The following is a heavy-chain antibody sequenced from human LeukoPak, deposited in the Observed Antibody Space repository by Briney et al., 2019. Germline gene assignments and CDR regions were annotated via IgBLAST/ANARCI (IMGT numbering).Heavy chain of an antibody. CDR1: GFTFSTYN. J-gene: IGHJ5*02. D-gene: IGHD1-1*01. V-gene: IGHV3-48*04. CDR3: ARDRLERRWFDP. Sequence: GGSLRLSCAASGFTFSTYNMNWVRQAPGKGLEWVSYITGSGGTVYYADSVKGRFTISRDNAKNSLYLQMNSLRAEDTAVYYCARDRLERRWFDPWGQGTLVTVSS. CDR2: ITGSGGTV.